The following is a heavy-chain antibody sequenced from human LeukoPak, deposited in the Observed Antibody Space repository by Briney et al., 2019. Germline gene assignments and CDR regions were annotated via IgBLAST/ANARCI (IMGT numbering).Heavy chain of an antibody. CDR1: GFTFSSYW. CDR2: IKQDGSEK. CDR3: ARDAVGYCSGGSCYSHYYYGMDV. V-gene: IGHV3-7*01. Sequence: GGSLRLSRADSGFTFSSYWMSWVRQAPGKGLEWVANIKQDGSEKYYVDSVKGRFTISRDNAKNSLYLQMNSLRAEDTAVYYCARDAVGYCSGGSCYSHYYYGMDVWGQGTTVTVSS. D-gene: IGHD2-15*01. J-gene: IGHJ6*02.